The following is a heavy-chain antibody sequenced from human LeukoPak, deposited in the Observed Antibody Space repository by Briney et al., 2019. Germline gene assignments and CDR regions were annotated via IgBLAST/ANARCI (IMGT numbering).Heavy chain of an antibody. Sequence: PGGSLRLSCAASGFTFSSYAMSWVRQAPGKGLGWVSAISGSRGSTYYADSVKGRFTISRDNSKNTLYLQMNSLRAEDTAVYYCAKVVDTAMVSLGWFDPWGQGTLVTVSS. CDR3: AKVVDTAMVSLGWFDP. CDR1: GFTFSSYA. D-gene: IGHD5-18*01. V-gene: IGHV3-23*01. J-gene: IGHJ5*02. CDR2: ISGSRGST.